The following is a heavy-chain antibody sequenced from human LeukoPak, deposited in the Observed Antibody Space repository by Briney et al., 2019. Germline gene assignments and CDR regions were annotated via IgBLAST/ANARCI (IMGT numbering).Heavy chain of an antibody. D-gene: IGHD5-12*01. CDR1: GFTFSDYY. V-gene: IGHV3-11*04. Sequence: GGSLRLSCAASGFTFSDYYMSWIRQAPGKGLEWVSYISSSGSTIYYADSVKGRFTISRDNAKNSLYLQMGSPRAEDMAVYYCARDQSQDIVATPYYFDYWGQGTLVTVSS. CDR3: ARDQSQDIVATPYYFDY. J-gene: IGHJ4*02. CDR2: ISSSGSTI.